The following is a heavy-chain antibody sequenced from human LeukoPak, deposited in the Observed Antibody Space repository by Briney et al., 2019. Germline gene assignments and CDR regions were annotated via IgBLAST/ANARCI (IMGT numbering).Heavy chain of an antibody. CDR1: GFTFSSYA. D-gene: IGHD3-22*01. Sequence: GGSLRLSCAGSGFTFSSYAMSWVRQAPGRGLEWVSSISGSGGSTYYADSVKGRFTISRDSSKNTLYLQMNSLRAEDTAIYFCAKDLLGPMIEYYFDYWGQGTLVTVSS. CDR3: AKDLLGPMIEYYFDY. V-gene: IGHV3-23*01. J-gene: IGHJ4*02. CDR2: ISGSGGST.